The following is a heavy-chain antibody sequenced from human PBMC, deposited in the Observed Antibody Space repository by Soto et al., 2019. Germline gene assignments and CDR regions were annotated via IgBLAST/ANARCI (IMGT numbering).Heavy chain of an antibody. CDR1: GFTIINYA. CDR3: VKDRYVDY. V-gene: IGHV3-64D*06. CDR2: ISSNGDST. J-gene: IGHJ4*02. Sequence: PGGSLRLSCSVSGFTIINYAMHWVRQAPGKGLQYVASISSNGDSTYYADSVKGRFTISRDNSKNTLYLQMSILRAEDTAVYYCVKDRYVDYWGQGILVTVSS. D-gene: IGHD2-2*01.